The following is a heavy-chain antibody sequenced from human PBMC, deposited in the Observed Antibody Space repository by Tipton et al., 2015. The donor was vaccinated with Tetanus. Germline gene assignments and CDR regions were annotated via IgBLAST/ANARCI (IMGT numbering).Heavy chain of an antibody. CDR1: GFTFTNAW. V-gene: IGHV3-15*01. CDR2: IRSKADGGTT. CDR3: ATDAERWQLAFGC. D-gene: IGHD5-24*01. J-gene: IGHJ4*02. Sequence: QLVQSGGGLVKPGESLRLSCAASGFTFTNAWMSWVRHIPGKGLEWIGRIRSKADGGTTDYPAPVKGRFTISRDDSKNTLYLQMDSLTPEDTAVYYCATDAERWQLAFGCWGQGTLVTVSS.